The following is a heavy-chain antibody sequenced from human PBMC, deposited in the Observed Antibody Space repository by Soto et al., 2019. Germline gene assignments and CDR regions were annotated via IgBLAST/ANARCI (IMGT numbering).Heavy chain of an antibody. CDR1: GGTFNTYA. J-gene: IGHJ5*02. CDR3: ARGLERLAP. D-gene: IGHD1-1*01. V-gene: IGHV1-69*12. Sequence: QVQLVQSGAEVKKPGSSVKVSCKSSGGTFNTYAISWVRQAPGQGLEWMGGIIPMFGTANYAQKFQGRVTITADESTSTAYMELSSLRSADTAVYYCARGLERLAPWGQGTLVPVSS. CDR2: IIPMFGTA.